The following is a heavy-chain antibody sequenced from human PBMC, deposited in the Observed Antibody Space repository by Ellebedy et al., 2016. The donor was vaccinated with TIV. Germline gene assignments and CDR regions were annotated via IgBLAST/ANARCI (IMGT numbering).Heavy chain of an antibody. CDR2: INPNSGAT. D-gene: IGHD3-3*02. J-gene: IGHJ6*02. CDR1: GYTFIAYY. CDR3: ARVKQILAQGQTYSLDV. Sequence: AASVKVSCKASGYTFIAYYIHWVRQAPGQGLDWMGCINPNSGATNYAQKFQGRVSVARDTSITTAYMELSSLTSDDTAMYYCARVKQILAQGQTYSLDVWGRGTTVTVSS. V-gene: IGHV1-2*02.